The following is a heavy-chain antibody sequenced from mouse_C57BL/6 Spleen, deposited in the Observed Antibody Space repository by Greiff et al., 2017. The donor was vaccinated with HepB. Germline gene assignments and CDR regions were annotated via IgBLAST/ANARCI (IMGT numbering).Heavy chain of an antibody. V-gene: IGHV5-6*01. Sequence: EVQGVESGGDLVKPGGSLKLSCAASGFTFSSYGMSWVRQTPDKRLEWVATISSGGSYNYYPDSVKGRFTISRDNAKKTLYLQMISLKSEDTAMYYCARHLYYDYDGAWFAYWGQGTLVTVSA. CDR2: ISSGGSYN. CDR3: ARHLYYDYDGAWFAY. CDR1: GFTFSSYG. D-gene: IGHD2-4*01. J-gene: IGHJ3*01.